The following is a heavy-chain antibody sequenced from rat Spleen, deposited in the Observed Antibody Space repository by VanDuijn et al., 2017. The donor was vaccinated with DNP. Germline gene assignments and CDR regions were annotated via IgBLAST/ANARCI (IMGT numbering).Heavy chain of an antibody. J-gene: IGHJ4*01. CDR2: ISYSGRT. CDR3: ARWPGYNPPYAMDA. Sequence: EVQLQESGPGLVKPSQSLSLTCSVTGYSITGDYWGWIRKFPGNKMEWIGHISYSGRTTYNPSLKSRISLTRDTSKNQFFLQLNSVTAEDTATYYCARWPGYNPPYAMDAWGQGTSVTVSS. D-gene: IGHD1-4*01. CDR1: GYSITGDY. V-gene: IGHV3-1*01.